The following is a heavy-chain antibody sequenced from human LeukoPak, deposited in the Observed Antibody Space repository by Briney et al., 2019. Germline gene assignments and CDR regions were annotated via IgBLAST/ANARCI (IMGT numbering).Heavy chain of an antibody. J-gene: IGHJ4*02. CDR2: TNRRGDIT. CDR1: GYTFGDYG. D-gene: IGHD1-7*01. CDR3: ARKGLGGELGGFDS. V-gene: IGHV3-20*01. Sequence: PGGPLRLSCAASGYTFGDYGMSWVRQVPGKGLDWVSGTNRRGDITGYADFVKGRFTISRHNAKNSLYLQMNSLRVEDTALYHCARKGLGGELGGFDSWGQGTLVTVSS.